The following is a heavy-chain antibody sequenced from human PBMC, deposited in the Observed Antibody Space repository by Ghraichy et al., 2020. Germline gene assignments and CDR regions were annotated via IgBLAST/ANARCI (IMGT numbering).Heavy chain of an antibody. D-gene: IGHD5-12*01. CDR2: IYPGDSDT. CDR3: ARWGDIVATWGDNWFDP. J-gene: IGHJ5*02. CDR1: GYSFTSYW. V-gene: IGHV5-51*01. Sequence: GESLNISCKGSGYSFTSYWIGWVRQMPGKGLEWMGIIYPGDSDTRYSPSFQGQVTISADKSISTAYLQWSSLKASDTAMYYCARWGDIVATWGDNWFDPWGQGTLVTVSS.